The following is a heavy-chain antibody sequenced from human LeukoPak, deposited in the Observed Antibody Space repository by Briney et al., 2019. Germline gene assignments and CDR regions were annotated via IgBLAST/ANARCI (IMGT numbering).Heavy chain of an antibody. CDR1: GGSISSYY. J-gene: IGHJ6*03. D-gene: IGHD3-3*01. V-gene: IGHV4-4*07. CDR3: ARVRSTYYDFWGGSGYMDV. CDR2: IYTSGST. Sequence: SETLSLTCTVSGGSISSYYWSWIRQPAGKGLEWIGRIYTSGSTNYNPSLKSRVTMSVDTSKNQFSLKLSSVTAADTAVYYCARVRSTYYDFWGGSGYMDVWGKGTTVTVSS.